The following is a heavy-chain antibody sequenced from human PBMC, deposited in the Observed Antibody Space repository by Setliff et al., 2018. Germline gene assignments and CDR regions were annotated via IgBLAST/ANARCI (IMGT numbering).Heavy chain of an antibody. V-gene: IGHV1-69*13. J-gene: IGHJ4*02. CDR3: ARDTRDKYDSSGYYLSLDS. Sequence: SVKVSCKASGDTFSTYALNWVRQAPGQGLEWMGWINNYSFKTNSPQKFLDRLTITADEVARTAYMELSTLRSEDTAVYYCARDTRDKYDSSGYYLSLDSWGRGSLVTVSS. CDR1: GDTFSTYA. CDR2: INNYSFKT. D-gene: IGHD3-22*01.